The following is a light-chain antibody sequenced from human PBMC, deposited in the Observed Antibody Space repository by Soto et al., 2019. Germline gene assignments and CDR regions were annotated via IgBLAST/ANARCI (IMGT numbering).Light chain of an antibody. CDR3: SSFTSSDTLVV. Sequence: QSDLTQPASVSGSPGQSITISCTGTSSDVGGYNFVSWYQHHPAKAPKLMIYDVSNRPSGVSNRFSGSKSGNTASLTISGLQAEDEAHYYCSSFTSSDTLVVFGGGTKLTVL. J-gene: IGLJ2*01. CDR2: DVS. CDR1: SSDVGGYNF. V-gene: IGLV2-14*03.